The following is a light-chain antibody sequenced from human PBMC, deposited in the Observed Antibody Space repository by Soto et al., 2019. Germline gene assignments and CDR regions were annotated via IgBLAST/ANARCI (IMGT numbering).Light chain of an antibody. V-gene: IGKV1-39*01. J-gene: IGKJ3*01. CDR2: AAS. CDR1: QSISTN. CDR3: PQSYTTPLFT. Sequence: DIQMTQSPSSLSASVGDRVTITCRASQSISTNLNWYQVKPGKAPKLLIYAASSLESGVPSRFVGSGSGTDFTLTISSLQPEDFATYYCPQSYTTPLFTFGPGTKVDIK.